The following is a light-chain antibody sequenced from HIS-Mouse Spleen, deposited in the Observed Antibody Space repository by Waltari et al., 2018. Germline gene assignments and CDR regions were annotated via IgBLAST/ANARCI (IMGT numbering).Light chain of an antibody. J-gene: IGLJ3*02. Sequence: QSALTQPASVSGSPGQSITISCTGTSSDVGSYNLASWSQQHPGKAPKLMIYEVSKRPSGVSNRFSGSKSGNTASLTISGLQAEDEADYYCCSYAGSSTWVFGGGTKLTVL. CDR1: SSDVGSYNL. CDR2: EVS. CDR3: CSYAGSSTWV. V-gene: IGLV2-23*02.